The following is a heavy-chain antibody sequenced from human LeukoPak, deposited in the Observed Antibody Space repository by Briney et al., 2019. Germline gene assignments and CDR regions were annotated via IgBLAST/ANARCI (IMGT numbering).Heavy chain of an antibody. D-gene: IGHD1-1*01. Sequence: GGSLRLSCAASGFTFRQRRMHGVGQAPGKGLVGVAHINRDGTTTSYADTVRGRFIISRDNARSTLCLQMNSLRVEQTAMYFCTTNPDGLNWFDPWGKGTLVTVS. V-gene: IGHV3-74*01. J-gene: IGHJ5*02. CDR3: TTNPDGLNWFDP. CDR1: GFTFRQRR. CDR2: INRDGTTT.